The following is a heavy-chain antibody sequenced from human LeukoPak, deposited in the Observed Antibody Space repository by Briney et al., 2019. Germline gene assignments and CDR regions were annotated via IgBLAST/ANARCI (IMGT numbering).Heavy chain of an antibody. V-gene: IGHV3-74*01. D-gene: IGHD3-22*01. CDR1: GFTFSNYW. J-gene: IGHJ4*02. CDR3: AREYYYDSSGYDY. CDR2: INSDGINT. Sequence: PGGSLRLSCAASGFTFSNYWMHWVRQAPGKGLVWVSRINSDGINTSYADSVKGRFTISRDNAKNTLYLQMNSLRAEDTAVYYCAREYYYDSSGYDYWGQGTLVTVSS.